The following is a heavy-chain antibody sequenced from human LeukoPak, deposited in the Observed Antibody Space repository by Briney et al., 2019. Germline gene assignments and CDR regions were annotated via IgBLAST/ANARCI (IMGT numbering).Heavy chain of an antibody. D-gene: IGHD6-6*01. Sequence: GGSLRLSCAASGFTFSSSAMSWVRQVPGKGLEWVSGISASGGSTYYADSVKGRFTISRDSSKNTLYLQMNSLRAEDTAVYYCAKETYSSSSWLDYWGQGTLVTVSS. CDR2: ISASGGST. CDR1: GFTFSSSA. V-gene: IGHV3-23*01. CDR3: AKETYSSSSWLDY. J-gene: IGHJ4*02.